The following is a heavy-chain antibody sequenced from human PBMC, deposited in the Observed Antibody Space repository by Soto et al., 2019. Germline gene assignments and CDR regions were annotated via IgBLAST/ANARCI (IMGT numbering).Heavy chain of an antibody. Sequence: ASVKVSCKASGYTFTSYAMHWVRQAPGQRLEWMGWINAGNGNTKYSQKFQGRVTITRDTSASTAYMELSSLRSEDTAVYYCAREPKDYDILTGYYFRTNWFDPWGQGTLVTVSS. V-gene: IGHV1-3*01. J-gene: IGHJ5*02. CDR3: AREPKDYDILTGYYFRTNWFDP. D-gene: IGHD3-9*01. CDR2: INAGNGNT. CDR1: GYTFTSYA.